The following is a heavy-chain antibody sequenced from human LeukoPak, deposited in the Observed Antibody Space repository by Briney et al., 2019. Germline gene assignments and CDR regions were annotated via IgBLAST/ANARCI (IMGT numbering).Heavy chain of an antibody. Sequence: SETLSLTCTVSGGSISSSSYYWGWIRQPPGKGLEWIGSIYYSGSTYYNPSLKSRVTISVDTSKHQFSLKLSSVTAADTAVYYCARRAQRGYSGNKYYYYYMDVWGKGTTVTISS. CDR2: IYYSGST. D-gene: IGHD5-12*01. CDR1: GGSISSSSYY. CDR3: ARRAQRGYSGNKYYYYYMDV. J-gene: IGHJ6*03. V-gene: IGHV4-39*01.